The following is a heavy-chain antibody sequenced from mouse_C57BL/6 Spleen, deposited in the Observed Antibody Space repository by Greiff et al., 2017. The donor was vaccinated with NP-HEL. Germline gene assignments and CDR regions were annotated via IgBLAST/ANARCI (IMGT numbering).Heavy chain of an antibody. D-gene: IGHD1-1*01. J-gene: IGHJ1*03. CDR2: IYPGDGDT. CDR3: ARGGITTVVARYFDV. CDR1: GYAFSSYW. V-gene: IGHV1-80*01. Sequence: VQLQQSGAELVKPGASVKISCKASGYAFSSYWMNWVKQRPGKGLVWIGQIYPGDGDTNYNGKFKGKATLTADKSSSTAYMQLSSLTSEDSAVYFCARGGITTVVARYFDVWGTGTTVTVSS.